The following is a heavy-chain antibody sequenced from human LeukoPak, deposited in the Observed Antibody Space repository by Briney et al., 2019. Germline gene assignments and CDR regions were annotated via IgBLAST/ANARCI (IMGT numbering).Heavy chain of an antibody. CDR3: ARDPLPQFYNWFDP. CDR1: GGTFSSYA. V-gene: IGHV1-69*13. CDR2: IIPIFGTA. Sequence: GASVKVSCKASGGTFSSYAINWVRQAPGQGLEWMGGIIPIFGTANYAQKFQGRVTITADESTSTAYMELSSLRSEDTAVYYCARDPLPQFYNWFDPWGQGTLVTVSS. J-gene: IGHJ5*02.